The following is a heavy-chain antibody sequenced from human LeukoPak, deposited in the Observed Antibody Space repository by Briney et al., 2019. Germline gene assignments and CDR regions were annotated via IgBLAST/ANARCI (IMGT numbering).Heavy chain of an antibody. CDR1: GGTFSSYA. D-gene: IGHD3-22*01. J-gene: IGHJ6*02. Sequence: SVKVSCKASGGTFSSYAISWVRQAPGQGLEWMGGIIPIFGTANYAQKFQGRVTITADESTSTAYMEPSSLRSEDTAVYYCARDLAPTYYYDSSGFYGMDVWGQGTTVTVSS. V-gene: IGHV1-69*13. CDR3: ARDLAPTYYYDSSGFYGMDV. CDR2: IIPIFGTA.